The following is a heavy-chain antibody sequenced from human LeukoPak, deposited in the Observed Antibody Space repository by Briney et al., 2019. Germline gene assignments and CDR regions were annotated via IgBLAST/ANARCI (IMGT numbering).Heavy chain of an antibody. CDR2: FDPEDGER. J-gene: IGHJ5*02. CDR3: ATENFGLGSPFDP. Sequence: GASVKVSSKDAGYTLNEVSMHWVRQAPGKGREWMGGFDPEDGERIYAQKFQGRVTMTEDTSTDTAYMELSSLTSEDTAMYYCATENFGLGSPFDPWGQGTLVTVSS. CDR1: GYTLNEVS. D-gene: IGHD3-16*01. V-gene: IGHV1-24*01.